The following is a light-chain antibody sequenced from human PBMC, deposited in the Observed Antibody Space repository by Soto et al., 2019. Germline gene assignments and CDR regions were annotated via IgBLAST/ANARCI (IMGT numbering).Light chain of an antibody. V-gene: IGKV3-11*01. CDR3: QQRSNWPWT. CDR1: QSVRSN. J-gene: IGKJ1*01. Sequence: EIVLTQSPATLSLSPGERATLSCRASQSVRSNLAWYQQKPGQAPRLLIYDASNRATGIPGRFSRSGSGTDFTLTISNIEPEDFAVYYCQQRSNWPWTFGQGAKVEIK. CDR2: DAS.